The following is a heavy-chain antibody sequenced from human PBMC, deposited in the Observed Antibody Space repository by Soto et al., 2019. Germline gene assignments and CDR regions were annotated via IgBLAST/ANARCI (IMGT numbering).Heavy chain of an antibody. CDR2: VTPDSGGT. J-gene: IGHJ3*02. CDR3: ARDTDYYDRNGYHFRAAFQI. D-gene: IGHD3-22*01. CDR1: GYIFTDFR. Sequence: QVQLVQSGAEVKKPGASVKVSCKASGYIFTDFRIHWVRQAPGQGLEWMGLVTPDSGGTSYAQKFKDRVTITRDTSTWTAYLELTRLTSDDTAVYFCARDTDYYDRNGYHFRAAFQIWGQGTVVTVSS. V-gene: IGHV1-2*02.